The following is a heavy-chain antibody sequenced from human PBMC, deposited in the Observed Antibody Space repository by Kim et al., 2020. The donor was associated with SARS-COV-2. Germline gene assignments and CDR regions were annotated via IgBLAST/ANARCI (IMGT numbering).Heavy chain of an antibody. V-gene: IGHV1-3*01. CDR1: GYTFTSYA. J-gene: IGHJ4*02. CDR3: AIWLTGFDY. CDR2: INAGNGNT. D-gene: IGHD3-10*01. Sequence: ASVKVSCKASGYTFTSYAMHWVRQAPGQRLEWMGWINAGNGNTKYSPKFQGRVTITRDTSASTAYMELSSLRSEDTAVYYCAIWLTGFDYWGQGTLVTVSS.